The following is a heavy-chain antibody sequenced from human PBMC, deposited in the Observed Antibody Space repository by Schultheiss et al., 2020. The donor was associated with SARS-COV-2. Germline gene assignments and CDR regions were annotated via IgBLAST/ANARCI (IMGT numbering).Heavy chain of an antibody. CDR1: VFTFSTYW. V-gene: IGHV3-23*01. Sequence: GGSLRLSCAGSVFTFSTYWMTWVRQAPGKGLEWVSAISGSGGSTYYADSVKGRFTISRDIAKNTLYLQMNSLRAGDTAVYYCARDFPGSFHFDYWGQGTLVTVSS. J-gene: IGHJ4*02. CDR2: ISGSGGST. D-gene: IGHD3-10*01. CDR3: ARDFPGSFHFDY.